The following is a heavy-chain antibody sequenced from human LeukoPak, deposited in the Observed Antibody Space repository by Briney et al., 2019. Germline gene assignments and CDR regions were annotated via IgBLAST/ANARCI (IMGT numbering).Heavy chain of an antibody. V-gene: IGHV5-51*01. CDR3: ALRGLGYCSSTSCRTFDY. CDR2: IYPGDSDT. Sequence: GESLKISCKGSGYSFTSYWIGWVRQMPGKGLEWMGIIYPGDSDTRYSPSFQGQVTISADKSISTAYLQWSSLKASDTAMYYRALRGLGYCSSTSCRTFDYWGQGTLVTVSS. J-gene: IGHJ4*02. D-gene: IGHD2-2*01. CDR1: GYSFTSYW.